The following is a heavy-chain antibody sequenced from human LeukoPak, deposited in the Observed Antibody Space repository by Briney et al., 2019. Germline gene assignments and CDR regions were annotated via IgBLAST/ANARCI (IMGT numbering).Heavy chain of an antibody. V-gene: IGHV4-59*12. CDR1: GGSISGYY. CDR2: IYYSGST. D-gene: IGHD1-7*01. Sequence: PSETLSLTCTVSGGSISGYYWSWIRQPPGKGLEWIGYIYYSGSTNYNPSLKSRVTISVDTSKNQFSLKLSSVTAADTAVYYCARDGTGLDYWGQGTLVTVSS. J-gene: IGHJ4*02. CDR3: ARDGTGLDY.